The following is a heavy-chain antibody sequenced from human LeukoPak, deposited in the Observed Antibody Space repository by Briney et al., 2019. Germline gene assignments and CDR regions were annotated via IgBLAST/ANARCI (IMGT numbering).Heavy chain of an antibody. Sequence: VSVKVSCKASGYTFTSYGISWVRQAPGQGLEWMGWISAYNGNTNYAQKLQGRVTVTTDTSTSTAYMELRSLRSDDTAVYYCARVPSYYYGSGSQYWGQGTLVTVSS. CDR2: ISAYNGNT. J-gene: IGHJ4*02. CDR3: ARVPSYYYGSGSQY. D-gene: IGHD3-10*01. CDR1: GYTFTSYG. V-gene: IGHV1-18*01.